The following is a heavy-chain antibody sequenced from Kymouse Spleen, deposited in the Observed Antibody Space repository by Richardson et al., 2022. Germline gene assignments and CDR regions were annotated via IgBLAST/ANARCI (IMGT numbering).Heavy chain of an antibody. CDR2: IYYSGST. J-gene: IGHJ6*02. V-gene: IGHV4-31*03. CDR1: GGSISSGGYY. Sequence: QVQLQESGPGLVKPSQTLSLTCTVSGGSISSGGYYWSWIRQHPGKGLEWIGYIYYSGSTYYNPSLKSRVTISVDTSKNQFSLKLSSVTAADTAVYYCARDYYDSSGYYGDGMDVWGQGTTVTVSS. CDR3: ARDYYDSSGYYGDGMDV. D-gene: IGHD3-22*01.